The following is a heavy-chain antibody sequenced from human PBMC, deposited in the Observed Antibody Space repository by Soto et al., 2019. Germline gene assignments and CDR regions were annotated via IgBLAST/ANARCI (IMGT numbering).Heavy chain of an antibody. J-gene: IGHJ4*02. Sequence: SETLSLTCTVSGGSISSSSYYWGWIRQPPGKGLEWIGSIYYSGSTYYNPSLKSRVTISVDTSKNQFSLKLSSVTAADTAVYYCEGGSSWYMGGFDYWGQGTLVTVSS. CDR1: GGSISSSSYY. D-gene: IGHD6-13*01. CDR2: IYYSGST. CDR3: EGGSSWYMGGFDY. V-gene: IGHV4-39*01.